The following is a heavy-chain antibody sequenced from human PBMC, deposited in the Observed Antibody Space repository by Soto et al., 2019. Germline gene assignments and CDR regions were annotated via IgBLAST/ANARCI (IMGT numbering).Heavy chain of an antibody. D-gene: IGHD2-15*01. V-gene: IGHV2-5*02. CDR1: GFSLSTSAVG. CDR3: AHLVVAGLTYYFAY. CDR2: IYWDDDK. J-gene: IGHJ4*02. Sequence: QITLKESGPTLVKPTQTLTLTCTFSGFSLSTSAVGVGWIRQPPGKALEWLAFIYWDDDKRYSPSLKSSLTIAKDTSRDQVVLAMTNMDPVDTATYYCAHLVVAGLTYYFAYWGQGTLVTVSS.